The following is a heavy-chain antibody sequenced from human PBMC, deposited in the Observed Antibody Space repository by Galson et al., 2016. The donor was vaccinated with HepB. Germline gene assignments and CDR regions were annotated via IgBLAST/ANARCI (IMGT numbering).Heavy chain of an antibody. CDR2: ISTNGDNT. V-gene: IGHV3-64*01. CDR1: GFTFSNYP. CDR3: ARAGPLGCNTGTCYQRY. J-gene: IGHJ4*02. Sequence: SLRLSCAASGFTFSNYPMHWVRQAPGKGLEYVAAISTNGDNTYYANSVKGRFTISRDNSKNTVYLQMGSLRAEDMAVYYCARAGPLGCNTGTCYQRYWGQGTLVTVSS. D-gene: IGHD2-15*01.